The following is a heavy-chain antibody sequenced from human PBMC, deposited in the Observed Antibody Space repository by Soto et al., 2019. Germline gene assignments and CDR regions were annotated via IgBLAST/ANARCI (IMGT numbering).Heavy chain of an antibody. CDR2: IIPILGIA. J-gene: IGHJ6*02. D-gene: IGHD2-15*01. CDR1: GGTFSSYT. CDR3: ARDCSGGSCYSRYYGMDV. Sequence: QVQLVQSGAEVKKPGSSVKVSCKASGGTFSSYTITWVRQAPGQGLEGMGRIIPILGIANYAQKFQGRVTITADKSTSTAYMELSSLRSEDTAVYYCARDCSGGSCYSRYYGMDVWGQGTTVTVSS. V-gene: IGHV1-69*08.